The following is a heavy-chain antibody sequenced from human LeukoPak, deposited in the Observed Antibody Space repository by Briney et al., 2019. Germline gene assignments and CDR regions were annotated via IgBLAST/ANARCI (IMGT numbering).Heavy chain of an antibody. CDR2: MYTGGGR. D-gene: IGHD2-21*02. CDR3: TRGQSYCGADCYSD. Sequence: GGALRLSCAASGFTFSSSAMSWVRQPPGKGLGWVSVMYTGGGRYYGDSVKGRFTISRDNSKNTVFLQMNSLRVEDTALYYCTRGQSYCGADCYSDWGQGTLVTVSS. CDR1: GFTFSSSA. V-gene: IGHV3-66*01. J-gene: IGHJ4*02.